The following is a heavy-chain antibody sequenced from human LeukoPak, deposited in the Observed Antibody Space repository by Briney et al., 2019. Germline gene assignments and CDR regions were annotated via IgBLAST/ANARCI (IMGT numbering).Heavy chain of an antibody. Sequence: AASVKVSCKASGYTFSSLGISWVRQAPGQGLEWMGWINLKSGGTNYAQKFQARVTMTRETSISTAYMELSRLRSDDTAVYYCAREDSTGYSSLDYWGQGTLVTVSS. V-gene: IGHV1-2*02. CDR2: INLKSGGT. D-gene: IGHD3-22*01. CDR3: AREDSTGYSSLDY. CDR1: GYTFSSLG. J-gene: IGHJ4*02.